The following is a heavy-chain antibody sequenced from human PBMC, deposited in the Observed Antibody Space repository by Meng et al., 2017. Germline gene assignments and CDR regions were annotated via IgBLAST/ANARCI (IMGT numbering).Heavy chain of an antibody. CDR1: GFTVSSNY. Sequence: EVTLVESGGGLFEPGGSLVPAWTASGFTVSSNYMGWARQPPGKGLEWVSVIYSGGSTYYADSVKGRFTISRDNSKNTLYLQMNSLRAEDTAVYYCARGDQGQVCPRRWGQGTLVTVSS. J-gene: IGHJ4*02. D-gene: IGHD2-2*01. CDR2: IYSGGST. CDR3: ARGDQGQVCPRR. V-gene: IGHV3-53*02.